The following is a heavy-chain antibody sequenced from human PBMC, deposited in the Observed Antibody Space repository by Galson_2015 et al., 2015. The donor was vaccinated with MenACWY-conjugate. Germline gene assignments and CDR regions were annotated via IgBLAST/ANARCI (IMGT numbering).Heavy chain of an antibody. CDR3: ARALRRTGSGWGRSCDY. CDR1: GFSFGTYN. D-gene: IGHD6-19*01. J-gene: IGHJ4*02. Sequence: SLRLSCAASGFSFGTYNMHWVRQAPGKGLQWVSYISGSSSATYYADSVKGRFTISRDNAKNSLYLQMNSLRAEDTAMYYCARALRRTGSGWGRSCDYWGQGTLVTVSS. V-gene: IGHV3-48*04. CDR2: ISGSSSAT.